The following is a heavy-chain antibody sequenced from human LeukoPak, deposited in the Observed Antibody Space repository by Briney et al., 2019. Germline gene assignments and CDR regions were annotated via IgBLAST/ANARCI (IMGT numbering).Heavy chain of an antibody. CDR1: GFTFSSYG. D-gene: IGHD4-17*01. V-gene: IGHV3-30*02. J-gene: IGHJ4*02. CDR3: ARQYGVTDY. CDR2: IRYYGSNK. Sequence: GGSLRLSCAASGFTFSSYGMHWVRQAPGKGLEGVAFIRYYGSNKYYAGSVKGRFTISRDNSKNTLYLQMNSLRAEDTAVYYCARQYGVTDYWGQGTLVTVSS.